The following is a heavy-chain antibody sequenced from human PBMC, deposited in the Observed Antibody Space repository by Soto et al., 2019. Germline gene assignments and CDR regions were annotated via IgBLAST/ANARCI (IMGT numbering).Heavy chain of an antibody. CDR2: LYDVDGT. CDR3: ASWHEREHAYDV. V-gene: IGHV3-53*01. CDR1: GLTVSGKKY. Sequence: VQLVESGGGLIQPGESLRLSCAAFGLTVSGKKYVAWVRQAPGKGLEWVSALYDVDGTYYADSVKGRFTTSRDSSKTTVYLQMDGVRPDDTAVYYCASWHEREHAYDVWGQGTTVTVSS. D-gene: IGHD1-1*01. J-gene: IGHJ3*01.